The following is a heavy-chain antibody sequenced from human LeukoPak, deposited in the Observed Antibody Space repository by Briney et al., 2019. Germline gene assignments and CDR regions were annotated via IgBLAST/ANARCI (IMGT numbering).Heavy chain of an antibody. CDR1: GGSISSYY. J-gene: IGHJ5*02. CDR3: ARHRCSGGSCYPMNWFDP. CDR2: IYNSGRT. Sequence: SETLSLTSTVSGGSISSYYWSWIRQPPGKGLEWIGYIYNSGRTNYNTSLKSRVTISVDTPKNPFSLKLSSVTAADTAVYYCARHRCSGGSCYPMNWFDPWGQGTLVTVSS. V-gene: IGHV4-59*01. D-gene: IGHD2-15*01.